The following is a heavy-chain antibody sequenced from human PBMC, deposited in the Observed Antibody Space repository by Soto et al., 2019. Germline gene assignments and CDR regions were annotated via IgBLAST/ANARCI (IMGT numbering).Heavy chain of an antibody. CDR2: IDPSDSYT. D-gene: IGHD1-7*01. Sequence: SSRVSGYSIIDYGGSLVRKMAGKGLEWMGRIDPSDSYTNYSPSFQGHVTISADKSISTAYLQWSSLKASDTAMYYCARQFGNWNYSPLDVWGQGTTVTVSS. J-gene: IGHJ6*02. CDR3: ARQFGNWNYSPLDV. CDR1: GYSIIDYG. V-gene: IGHV5-10-1*01.